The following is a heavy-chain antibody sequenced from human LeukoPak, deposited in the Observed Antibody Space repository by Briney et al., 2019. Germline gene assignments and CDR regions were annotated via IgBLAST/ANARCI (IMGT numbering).Heavy chain of an antibody. J-gene: IGHJ4*02. CDR3: VGQTHKDY. V-gene: IGHV3-53*01. Sequence: GGSLRLSCAAFGFTVSNSYMSWVRQAPGKGLEWVSVLYSGGGAYYTDSVRGRFTISRDSSKNTLYLQMNSLRADDTAVYYCVGQTHKDYWGQGTLVTVSS. CDR1: GFTVSNSY. CDR2: LYSGGGA.